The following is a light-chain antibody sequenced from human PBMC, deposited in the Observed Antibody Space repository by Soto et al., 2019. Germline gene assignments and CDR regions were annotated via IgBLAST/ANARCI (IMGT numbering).Light chain of an antibody. CDR2: DVS. CDR1: TSDVGGYNF. V-gene: IGLV2-11*01. J-gene: IGLJ1*01. Sequence: QSVLTQPRSVSGSPGQSVSISCTGTTSDVGGYNFVSWYQQRPGKVPKLMIYDVSIRPSGVSNRFSGSKSGNTASLTISGLQAEDEADYYCCSYTRTSNHYFFGSGTKVTVL. CDR3: CSYTRTSNHYF.